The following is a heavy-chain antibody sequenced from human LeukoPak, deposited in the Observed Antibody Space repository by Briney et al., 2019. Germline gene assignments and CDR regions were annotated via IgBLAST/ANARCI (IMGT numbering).Heavy chain of an antibody. J-gene: IGHJ4*02. Sequence: GGSLRLSCAASGFTFSSYAMHWVRQAPGKGLEWVAVISYDGSNKYYADSVKGRFTISRDNSKNTLYLQMNSLRAEDTAVYYCARGSSDYFDYWGQGTLVTVSS. CDR1: GFTFSSYA. V-gene: IGHV3-30*04. D-gene: IGHD3-22*01. CDR2: ISYDGSNK. CDR3: ARGSSDYFDY.